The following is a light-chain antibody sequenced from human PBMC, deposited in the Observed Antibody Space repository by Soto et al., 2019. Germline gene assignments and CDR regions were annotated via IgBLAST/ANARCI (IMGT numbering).Light chain of an antibody. CDR3: QQYNNWPPRAWT. J-gene: IGKJ1*01. Sequence: EIVMTQSPATLSVSPGERATLSCRASQSVSSNLAWYQQKPGQAPRLLIYGASTRATGIPARFSGSGSGTESTLTISSLQSEDFAVYYCQQYNNWPPRAWTFGQGTKVEI. V-gene: IGKV3-15*01. CDR2: GAS. CDR1: QSVSSN.